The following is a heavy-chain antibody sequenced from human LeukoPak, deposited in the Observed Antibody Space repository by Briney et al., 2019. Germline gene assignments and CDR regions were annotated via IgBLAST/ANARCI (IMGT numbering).Heavy chain of an antibody. CDR3: ARFTPRYFDY. Sequence: SETLSLTCAVYGGSFSGYYWSWIRQPPGKGLEWIGEINHSGSTNYNPSLKSRVTISVDTSKNQFSLKLSSVTAADTAVYYCARFTPRYFDYWGQGTLVTVSS. D-gene: IGHD2-15*01. J-gene: IGHJ4*02. V-gene: IGHV4-34*01. CDR1: GGSFSGYY. CDR2: INHSGST.